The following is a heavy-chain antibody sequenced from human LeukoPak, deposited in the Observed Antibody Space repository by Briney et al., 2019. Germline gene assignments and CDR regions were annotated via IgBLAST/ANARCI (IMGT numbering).Heavy chain of an antibody. CDR3: AKIPWYYDGSGYSLDY. Sequence: GRSLRLSCAASGFTFSSYGMHWVRQAPGKGLEWVAVISYDGSNKYYADSVKGRFTISRDNSKNTLYLQMNSLRAEDTAVYYCAKIPWYYDGSGYSLDYWGQGTLVTVSS. J-gene: IGHJ4*02. V-gene: IGHV3-30*18. CDR1: GFTFSSYG. D-gene: IGHD3-22*01. CDR2: ISYDGSNK.